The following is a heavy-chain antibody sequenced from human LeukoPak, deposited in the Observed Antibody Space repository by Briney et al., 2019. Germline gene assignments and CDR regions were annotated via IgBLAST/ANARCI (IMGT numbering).Heavy chain of an antibody. CDR2: ISYDGSNK. D-gene: IGHD5-18*01. V-gene: IGHV3-30*18. Sequence: PGGSLRLSCAASGFTFSSYGMHWVRQAPGKGLEWVAVISYDGSNKYYADSVKGRFTISRDNSKNTLYLQMNSLRAEGTAVYYCAKDQGGIQLLSGWHYYYGMDVRGQGTTVTVSS. CDR1: GFTFSSYG. CDR3: AKDQGGIQLLSGWHYYYGMDV. J-gene: IGHJ6*02.